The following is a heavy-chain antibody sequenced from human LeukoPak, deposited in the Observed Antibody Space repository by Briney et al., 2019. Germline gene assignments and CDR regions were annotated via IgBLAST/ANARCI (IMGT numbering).Heavy chain of an antibody. J-gene: IGHJ6*02. Sequence: ASVKVSCKASGYTFTSYDINWVRQATGQGLEWMGWMNPNSGNTGYAQKFQGRVTMTRNTSISTAYMELSSLRSEDTAVYYCAREEAAHGPGSYSLVYYYGMDVWGQGTTVTVSS. D-gene: IGHD3-10*01. CDR2: MNPNSGNT. CDR1: GYTFTSYD. V-gene: IGHV1-8*01. CDR3: AREEAAHGPGSYSLVYYYGMDV.